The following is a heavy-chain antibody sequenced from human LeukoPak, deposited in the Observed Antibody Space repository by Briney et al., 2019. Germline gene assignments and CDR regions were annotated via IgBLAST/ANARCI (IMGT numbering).Heavy chain of an antibody. Sequence: GGSLRLSCAASGFTFSSYWMSWVRQAPGKGLEWVANIKQDGSEKYYVDSVKGRFTISRDSAKNSLYLQMNSLRAEDTAVYYCARDSWDSSLGVDYYYYYMDVWGKGTTVTVSS. CDR2: IKQDGSEK. J-gene: IGHJ6*03. CDR3: ARDSWDSSLGVDYYYYYMDV. CDR1: GFTFSSYW. D-gene: IGHD6-13*01. V-gene: IGHV3-7*01.